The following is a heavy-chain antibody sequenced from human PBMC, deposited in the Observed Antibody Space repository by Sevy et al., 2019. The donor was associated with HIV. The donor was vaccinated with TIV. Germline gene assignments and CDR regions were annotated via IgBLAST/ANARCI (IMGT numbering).Heavy chain of an antibody. D-gene: IGHD4-17*01. CDR2: ISGSGDSK. J-gene: IGHJ4*02. CDR1: GFTFNSHA. V-gene: IGHV3-23*01. Sequence: GGSPRLSCEASGFTFNSHAMTWVRQAPGKGLEWVSAISGSGDSKYYAGSVKGRVTISRDNSKNIMYLQMTSLGADDTAVYYCAKSSLPYGDYRFDFWGQGTVVTVSS. CDR3: AKSSLPYGDYRFDF.